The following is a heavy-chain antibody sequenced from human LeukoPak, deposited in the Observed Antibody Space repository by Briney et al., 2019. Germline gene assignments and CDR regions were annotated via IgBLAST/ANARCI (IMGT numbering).Heavy chain of an antibody. J-gene: IGHJ4*02. CDR2: INSDGSST. CDR1: GFTFSSYW. D-gene: IGHD3-16*02. Sequence: PGGSLRLSCAASGFTFSSYWMHWVRQAPGKGLVWVSRINSDGSSTSYADSVKGRFTISRDNAKNSLYLQMNSLRAEDTAVYYCARGFDDYIWGSYQDYWGQGTLVTVSS. V-gene: IGHV3-74*01. CDR3: ARGFDDYIWGSYQDY.